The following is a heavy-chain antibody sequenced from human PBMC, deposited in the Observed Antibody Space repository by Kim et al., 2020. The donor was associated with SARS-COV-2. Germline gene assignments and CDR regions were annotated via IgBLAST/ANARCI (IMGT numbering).Heavy chain of an antibody. J-gene: IGHJ4*02. CDR3: ARGSDYDY. Sequence: GESLKISCKGSGYSFTSHWITWVRQMPGKGLEWMGRIDLRDSYTTYSPSFQGHVTISADKSISTAYLQWSSLKASDTAIYYYARGSDYDYWGQGTLVTVSS. V-gene: IGHV5-10-1*01. CDR2: IDLRDSYT. D-gene: IGHD4-17*01. CDR1: GYSFTSHW.